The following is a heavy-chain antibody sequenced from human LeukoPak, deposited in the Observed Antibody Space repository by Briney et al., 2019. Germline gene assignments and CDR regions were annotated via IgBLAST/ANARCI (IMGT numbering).Heavy chain of an antibody. CDR3: ARGKQLKDTILRYFDWYQSYFDY. V-gene: IGHV3-48*01. D-gene: IGHD3-9*01. CDR1: GFTFSSYS. J-gene: IGHJ4*02. CDR2: ISSSSSTI. Sequence: GGSLRLSCAASGFTFSSYSMNWVRQAPGKGLEWVSYISSSSSTIYYADSVKGRFTISRDNAKNSLYLQMNSLRAEDTAVYYCARGKQLKDTILRYFDWYQSYFDYWGQGTLVTVSS.